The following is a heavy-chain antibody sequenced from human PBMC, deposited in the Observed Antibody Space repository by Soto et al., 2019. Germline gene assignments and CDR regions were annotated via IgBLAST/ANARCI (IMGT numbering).Heavy chain of an antibody. CDR1: GFTFSSYG. CDR2: IWYDGSNK. J-gene: IGHJ6*02. D-gene: IGHD4-17*01. V-gene: IGHV3-33*01. CDR3: ARDRTTEPYYYYGMDV. Sequence: QVQLVESGGGVVQPGMSLRLSCAASGFTFSSYGMHWVRQAPGKGLEWVAVIWYDGSNKYYADSVKGRFTISRDNSKNTLYLQMNSLRAEDTAVYYCARDRTTEPYYYYGMDVWGQGTTVTGSS.